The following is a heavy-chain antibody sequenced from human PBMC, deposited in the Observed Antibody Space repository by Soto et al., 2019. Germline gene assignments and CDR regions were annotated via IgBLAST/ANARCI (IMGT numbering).Heavy chain of an antibody. CDR1: VGTFSSYA. V-gene: IGHV1-69*12. J-gene: IGHJ4*02. CDR2: IIPMFGTA. CDR3: ARDGGVYDYSPFDY. Sequence: QVQLVQSGAEVKKPGSSVKVSCKASVGTFSSYAISWVRQVPGQGLEWMGGIIPMFGTADYAQKCQGRVTITAHESTSAAYMELSSLRSEDTAVYYCARDGGVYDYSPFDYWGQGTLVTVSS. D-gene: IGHD4-4*01.